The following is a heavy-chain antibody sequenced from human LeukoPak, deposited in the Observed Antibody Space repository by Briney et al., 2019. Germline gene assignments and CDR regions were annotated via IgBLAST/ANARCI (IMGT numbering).Heavy chain of an antibody. Sequence: PSENLSLTCTVSGGSISSSNYYWGWIRQPPGKGLEWIGSINYSGDIYSNPSLKSRVTISVDTSKNQFSLKLSSVTAADTAVYYCARVDIGVVPSTTFDFWGQGTLVTVSS. CDR1: GGSISSSNYY. D-gene: IGHD2-2*03. CDR2: INYSGDI. V-gene: IGHV4-39*01. CDR3: ARVDIGVVPSTTFDF. J-gene: IGHJ4*02.